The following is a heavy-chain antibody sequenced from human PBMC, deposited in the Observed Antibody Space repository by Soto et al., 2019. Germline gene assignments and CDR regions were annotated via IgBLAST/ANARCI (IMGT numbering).Heavy chain of an antibody. CDR3: AREAGSGSYFFDY. J-gene: IGHJ4*02. CDR2: IDPGDSYT. CDR1: GYSFTSYW. Sequence: GESLKISCKGSGYSFTSYWISWVRQMPGKGLEWMGRIDPGDSYTNYSPSFQGHVTISADKSISTAYLQWSSLKASDTAMYYCAREAGSGSYFFDYWGQGTLVTV. D-gene: IGHD3-10*01. V-gene: IGHV5-10-1*01.